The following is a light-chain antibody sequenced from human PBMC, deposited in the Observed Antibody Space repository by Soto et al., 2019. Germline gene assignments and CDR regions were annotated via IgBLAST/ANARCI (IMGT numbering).Light chain of an antibody. Sequence: DIQMTQSPSSVSASVGDRVTITCRASQGINRWLAWYQQKLGKAPKLLIFDASSLQSGVPSRFSGSGSRTDFTLTISSLQPEDFATYYCQQANSFPLTFGGGTKVEIK. V-gene: IGKV1D-12*01. J-gene: IGKJ4*01. CDR2: DAS. CDR3: QQANSFPLT. CDR1: QGINRW.